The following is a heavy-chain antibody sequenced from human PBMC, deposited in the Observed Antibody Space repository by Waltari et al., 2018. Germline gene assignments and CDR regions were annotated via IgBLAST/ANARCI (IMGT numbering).Heavy chain of an antibody. CDR3: ARAREQNYDFWNGYSVYLDH. Sequence: QVQLVESGGGLVNPGGSLRLSCASSVFSFSDYYMTWIRQAPGKGLDGMAYISSRDKIIYHADSVKGRVTIARDNAKNSRCLQMKSLRAEDTAVYYCARAREQNYDFWNGYSVYLDHWGQGALVTVSS. D-gene: IGHD3-3*01. V-gene: IGHV3-11*01. J-gene: IGHJ4*02. CDR2: ISSRDKII. CDR1: VFSFSDYY.